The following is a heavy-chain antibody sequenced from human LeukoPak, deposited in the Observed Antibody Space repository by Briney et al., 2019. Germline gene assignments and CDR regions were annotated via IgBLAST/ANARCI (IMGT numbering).Heavy chain of an antibody. CDR2: ISSSSSYM. Sequence: PGGSLRLSCAASGFTFSSYSMNWVRQSPGQGLECVSSISSSSSYMYYADSVKGRFTISRDNAKNSLYLQMNSLRAEDTAVYYCARERDYGDYVAYFDYWGQGTLVTVSS. CDR1: GFTFSSYS. V-gene: IGHV3-21*01. J-gene: IGHJ4*02. CDR3: ARERDYGDYVAYFDY. D-gene: IGHD4-17*01.